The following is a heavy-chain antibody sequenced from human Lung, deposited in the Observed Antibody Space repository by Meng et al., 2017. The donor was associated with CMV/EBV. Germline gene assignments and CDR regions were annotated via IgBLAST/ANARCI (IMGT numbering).Heavy chain of an antibody. CDR3: AKDIFGGSYSSSSDGMDV. CDR1: GFTFDDYA. CDR2: ISWDGGST. D-gene: IGHD6-6*01. V-gene: IGHV3-43D*03. Sequence: GESLKISCAASGFTFDDYAMHWVRQAPGKGLEWVSLISWDGGSTYYADSVKGRFTISRDNSKNSLYQQMNSLRAEDTALYYCAKDIFGGSYSSSSDGMDVWGQGTTVTVSS. J-gene: IGHJ6*02.